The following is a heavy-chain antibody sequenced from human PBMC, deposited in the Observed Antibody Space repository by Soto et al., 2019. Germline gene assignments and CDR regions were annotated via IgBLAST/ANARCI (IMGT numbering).Heavy chain of an antibody. J-gene: IGHJ6*02. V-gene: IGHV3-74*03. CDR2: ANSDGSST. CDR1: GFTFNTYW. Sequence: EVQLVESGGGLVQPGGSLRLSCAASGFTFNTYWMHWVRQAPGKGLVWVSRANSDGSSTTYADSVKGRFTISRDNVRNPLYLQMTSLRAEDTAVYYCTRVVRFGSAENSYPYGMDVWGQGTTVTVSS. CDR3: TRVVRFGSAENSYPYGMDV. D-gene: IGHD3-10*01.